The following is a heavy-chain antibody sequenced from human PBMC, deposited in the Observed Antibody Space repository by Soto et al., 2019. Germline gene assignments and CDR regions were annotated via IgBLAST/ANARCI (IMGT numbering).Heavy chain of an antibody. D-gene: IGHD3-10*01. CDR1: GGTFSSYA. CDR2: IIPIFGTA. V-gene: IGHV1-69*13. J-gene: IGHJ3*02. CDR3: ARVRGVRGVIRVWGAFDI. Sequence: SVKVSCKASGGTFSSYAISWVRQAPVQGLEWMGWIIPIFGTANYAQKFQGRVTITADESTSTAYMELSSLRSEDTAVYYCARVRGVRGVIRVWGAFDIWGQGTMVNVSS.